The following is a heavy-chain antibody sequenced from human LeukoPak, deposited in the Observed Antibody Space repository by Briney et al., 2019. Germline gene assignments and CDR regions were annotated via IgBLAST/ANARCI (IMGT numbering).Heavy chain of an antibody. CDR1: VFTFGSYW. J-gene: IGHJ4*02. CDR2: LRQEGGEK. CDR3: ATLGTGTRSRLGDY. Sequence: GGSLRLSCAASVFTFGSYWMNCVRDAPGKGLECVANLRQEGGEKCYVDSVEGRFTISRDNAKNSLYLQMNSLGAEDTAMYYCATLGTGTRSRLGDYWGQGTLVTVSS. V-gene: IGHV3-7*01. D-gene: IGHD1-7*01.